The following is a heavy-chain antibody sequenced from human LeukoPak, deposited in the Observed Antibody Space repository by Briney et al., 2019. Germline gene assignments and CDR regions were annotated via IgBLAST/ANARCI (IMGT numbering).Heavy chain of an antibody. CDR1: GFTFSSYG. D-gene: IGHD6-13*01. J-gene: IGHJ4*02. CDR2: ISTSTYI. V-gene: IGHV3-21*01. CDR3: ARQAAPDY. Sequence: NTGGSLRLSCAASGFTFSSYGMNWVRQAPGKGLEWVSSISTSTYIDYADSVKGRFTISRDNAKNSLYLQMNSLRAEDTAVYYCARQAAPDYWGQGTLVTVSS.